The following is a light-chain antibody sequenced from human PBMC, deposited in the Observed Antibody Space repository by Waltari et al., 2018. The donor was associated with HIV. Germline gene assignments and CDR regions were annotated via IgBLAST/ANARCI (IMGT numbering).Light chain of an antibody. CDR1: SGHSNYA. V-gene: IGLV4-69*01. CDR2: LNIDGSH. Sequence: QLVLTQSPSASASLGASVKLTCTLTSGHSNYAIAWHQQQPEKGPRYLMNLNIDGSHNKGDGIPDRFSGSSSGAERYLTISSLQSEDEADYYCQTWGTGTWVFGGGTKLTVL. J-gene: IGLJ3*02. CDR3: QTWGTGTWV.